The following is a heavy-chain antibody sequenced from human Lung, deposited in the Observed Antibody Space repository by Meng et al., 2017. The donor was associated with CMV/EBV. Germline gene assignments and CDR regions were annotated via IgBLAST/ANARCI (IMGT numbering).Heavy chain of an antibody. J-gene: IGHJ4*02. CDR1: GGSISSYY. V-gene: IGHV4-59*01. CDR2: IYYSGST. Sequence: LSCTVSGGSISSYYWSWIRQPPGKGLEWIGYIYYSGSTSYNPSLKSRVTISVDTSKNQFSLKLSSVTAADTAVYYCARDNPNSGIDYWGQGTLVTVSS. CDR3: ARDNPNSGIDY. D-gene: IGHD1-26*01.